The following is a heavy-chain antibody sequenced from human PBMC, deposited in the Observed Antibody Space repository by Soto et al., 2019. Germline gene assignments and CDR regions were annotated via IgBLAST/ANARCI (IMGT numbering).Heavy chain of an antibody. J-gene: IGHJ6*02. CDR1: GYTFTSHA. CDR2: ISAYNGNR. V-gene: IGHV1-18*01. CDR3: ARDSFPVSGSYNHYYYGMDV. D-gene: IGHD1-26*01. Sequence: AASVKVSCKTSGYTFTSHAITWVRQAPGQGLEWMGWISAYNGNRIYAQMLQGRVTMTTDMSTSTAYMELRSLSSDDTAVYYCARDSFPVSGSYNHYYYGMDVWGQGTTVTVSS.